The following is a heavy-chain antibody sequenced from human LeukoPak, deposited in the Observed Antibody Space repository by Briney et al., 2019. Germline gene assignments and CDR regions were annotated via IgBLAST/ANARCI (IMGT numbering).Heavy chain of an antibody. CDR2: ISSYNGDT. CDR1: GYTFTTYG. V-gene: IGHV1-18*01. Sequence: GASVKVSCKASGYTFTTYGISWVRQAPGQGLEWMGWISSYNGDTKYTRQLQGRVTMTTDTSTSTAYMELRSLRSDDTAVYYCARSPGMTVIDAFDIWGQGTMVTVSS. D-gene: IGHD1-1*01. J-gene: IGHJ3*02. CDR3: ARSPGMTVIDAFDI.